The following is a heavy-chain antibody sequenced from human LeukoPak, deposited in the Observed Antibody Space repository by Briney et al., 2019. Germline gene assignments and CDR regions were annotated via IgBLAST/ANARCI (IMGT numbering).Heavy chain of an antibody. CDR2: IRYDGNNK. D-gene: IGHD2-2*02. V-gene: IGHV3-33*01. CDR1: GFSFSNYD. CDR3: ARVRWPGGVVPAAIRNDAFDI. J-gene: IGHJ3*02. Sequence: GGSLRLSCAASGFSFSNYDMHWVRQAPGKGLEWVAVIRYDGNNKYSADSVKGRFTISRDNSKNTLYLQMNSLRAEDTAVYYCARVRWPGGVVPAAIRNDAFDIWGQGTMVTVSS.